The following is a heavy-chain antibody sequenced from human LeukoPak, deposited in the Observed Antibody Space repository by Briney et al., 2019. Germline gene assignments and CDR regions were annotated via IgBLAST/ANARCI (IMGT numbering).Heavy chain of an antibody. CDR1: GFTFSSYA. CDR2: ISSNGGST. V-gene: IGHV3-64*01. CDR3: ARVGITEDYYSDY. Sequence: GGSLRLSCAASGFTFSSYAMHWVRQAPGKGLEYVSAISSNGGSTYYANSVKGRFTISRDNSKNTLYLQMGSLRAEDMAVYYCARVGITEDYYSDYWGQGTLVTVSS. D-gene: IGHD3-16*01. J-gene: IGHJ4*02.